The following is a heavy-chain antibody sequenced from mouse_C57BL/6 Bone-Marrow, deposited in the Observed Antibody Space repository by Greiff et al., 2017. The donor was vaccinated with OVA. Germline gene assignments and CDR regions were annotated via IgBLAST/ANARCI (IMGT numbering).Heavy chain of an antibody. CDR3: ARYGTTVVNYAMDY. J-gene: IGHJ4*01. D-gene: IGHD1-1*01. CDR2: VNPSNGGT. CDR1: GYTFTSYW. Sequence: QVQLQQPGPELVKPGASVKLSCKASGYTFTSYWMHWVKQRPGHGLEWIGNVNPSNGGTNYNEKFKSKATLTVDKASSTAYMQLSSLTSEDSAVDYCARYGTTVVNYAMDYWGQGTSVTVSS. V-gene: IGHV1-53*01.